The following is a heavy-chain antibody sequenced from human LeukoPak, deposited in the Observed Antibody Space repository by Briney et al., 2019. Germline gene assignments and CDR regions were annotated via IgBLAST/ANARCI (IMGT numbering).Heavy chain of an antibody. J-gene: IGHJ3*02. CDR3: ARVGGSNAFDI. D-gene: IGHD1-26*01. Sequence: GGSLRLSCAASGFTFSSYWVHWVRQAAGKGLVWVSPINSDGSSTSYADSVKGRFTISRDNAKNTLSPQMNSLRAEDTAVYYCARVGGSNAFDIWGQGTMVIVSS. CDR1: GFTFSSYW. V-gene: IGHV3-74*01. CDR2: INSDGSST.